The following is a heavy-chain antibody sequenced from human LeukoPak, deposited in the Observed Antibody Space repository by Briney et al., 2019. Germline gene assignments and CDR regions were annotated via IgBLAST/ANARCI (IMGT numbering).Heavy chain of an antibody. Sequence: GASVKVSCKASGGIFSNHAVTWVRQAPGQGLEWMGRIIPMIGTAKYAQKLQGRVTMTTDTSTSTAYMELRSLRSDDTAVYYCARDLNYYDSSEPDAWDIWGQGTMVTVSS. CDR1: GGIFSNHA. CDR3: ARDLNYYDSSEPDAWDI. D-gene: IGHD3-22*01. V-gene: IGHV1-69*04. CDR2: IIPMIGTA. J-gene: IGHJ3*02.